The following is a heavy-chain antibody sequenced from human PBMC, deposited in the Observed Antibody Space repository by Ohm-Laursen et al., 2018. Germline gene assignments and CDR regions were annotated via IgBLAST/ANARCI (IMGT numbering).Heavy chain of an antibody. CDR1: GYTFTSYD. CDR3: ASVDAARYFDY. V-gene: IGHV1-8*01. D-gene: IGHD5-18*01. J-gene: IGHJ4*02. CDR2: MNPNSGNT. Sequence: GASVKVSCKASGYTFTSYDINWVRQATGQGLEWMGWMNPNSGNTGNAQKFQGRVTMTRNTSISTAYMELSSLRSEDTAVYYCASVDAARYFDYWGQGTLVTVSS.